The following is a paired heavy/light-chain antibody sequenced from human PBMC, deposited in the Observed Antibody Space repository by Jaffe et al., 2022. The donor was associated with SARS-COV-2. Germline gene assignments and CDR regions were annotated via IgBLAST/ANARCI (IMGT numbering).Light chain of an antibody. V-gene: IGKV3-11*01. CDR1: QSISSF. CDR3: QQRGNWPYT. J-gene: IGKJ2*01. CDR2: DAS. Sequence: EIVLTQSPATLSLSPGERATLSCRASQSISSFLAWYQQKPGQAPRLLIYDASNRATGIPARFSGSGSGTDFTLTISSLEPEDFAVYYCQQRGNWPYTFGRGTKLEIK.
Heavy chain of an antibody. Sequence: EVQLVQSGAEVKKPGESLKISCKGSGYSFANYWIGWVRQTPGKGLEWMGIIWPGDSDIRYSPSFQGQVTLSADKSISTAYLQWRSLEASDTAMYYCARQWGGRDHWYFDLWGRGTLVTVSS. CDR3: ARQWGGRDHWYFDL. CDR1: GYSFANYW. D-gene: IGHD1-26*01. V-gene: IGHV5-51*01. CDR2: IWPGDSDI. J-gene: IGHJ2*01.